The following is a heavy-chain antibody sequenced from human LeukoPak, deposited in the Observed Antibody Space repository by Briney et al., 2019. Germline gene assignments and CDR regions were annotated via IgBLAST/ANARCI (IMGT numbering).Heavy chain of an antibody. J-gene: IGHJ4*02. CDR2: IDPDGSST. V-gene: IGHV3-74*01. CDR1: GFTFSSYE. CDR3: ARSYYFDSSGYLYS. D-gene: IGHD3-22*01. Sequence: PGGSLRLSCAASGFTFSSYEMNWVRQDPGKGLVWVSRIDPDGSSTNYADSVKGRFTISRDNAKNTLYLQMTSLRADDTAVYYCARSYYFDSSGYLYSWGQGTLVSVSS.